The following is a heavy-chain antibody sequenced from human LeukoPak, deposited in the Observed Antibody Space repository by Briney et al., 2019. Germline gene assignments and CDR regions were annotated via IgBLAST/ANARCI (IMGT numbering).Heavy chain of an antibody. D-gene: IGHD1-1*01. CDR1: GFTFSSYD. J-gene: IGHJ4*02. CDR3: ARGCQGDNAADY. V-gene: IGHV3-13*01. Sequence: GGSLRLSCAASGFTFSSYDMHWVRQATGKGLEWVSAIGTAGDTYYAGSVKGRFTISRENAKKSLYLQMNSLRAGDTAVYYCARGCQGDNAADYWGQGTLVTVSS. CDR2: IGTAGDT.